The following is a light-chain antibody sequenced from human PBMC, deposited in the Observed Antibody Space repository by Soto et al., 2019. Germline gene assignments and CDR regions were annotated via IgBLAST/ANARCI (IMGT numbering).Light chain of an antibody. Sequence: QSVLTQPASVSGSPGQSITISCTGTSSDVGGYNYVSWYQQHPGKARELMIYEVSNRPSGVSKRFSGSKSGNTASLTISGLQGEDEADYYCSSYTSSSTWVFGGGTKHTVL. CDR2: EVS. V-gene: IGLV2-14*01. CDR1: SSDVGGYNY. CDR3: SSYTSSSTWV. J-gene: IGLJ3*02.